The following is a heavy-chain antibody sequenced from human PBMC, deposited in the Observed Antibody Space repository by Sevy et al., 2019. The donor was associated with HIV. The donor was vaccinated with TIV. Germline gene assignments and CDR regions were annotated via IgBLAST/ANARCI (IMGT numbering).Heavy chain of an antibody. V-gene: IGHV3-30-3*01. CDR1: GFAFSTHA. CDR2: ISYEGTET. D-gene: IGHD1-26*01. CDR3: AIDGGYSVKWYPLY. Sequence: GESLKISCAASGFAFSTHAMHWVRQAPGKGLEWVAVISYEGTETFYAASVEDRFTISRDNSKNMLSLQINSLRPEDTAVYYCAIDGGYSVKWYPLYWGHGTLVTVSS. J-gene: IGHJ4*01.